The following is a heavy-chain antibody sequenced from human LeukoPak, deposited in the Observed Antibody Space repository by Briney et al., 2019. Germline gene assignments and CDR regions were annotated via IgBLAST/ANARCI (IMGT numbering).Heavy chain of an antibody. J-gene: IGHJ4*02. V-gene: IGHV3-9*01. Sequence: GGSLRLSCAASGFTFSSYAMSWVRQAPGKGLEWVSGISWNSGSIGYADSVKGRFTISRDNAKNSLYLQMNSLRAEDTALYYCAKADAALDYWGQGTLVTVSS. D-gene: IGHD6-25*01. CDR3: AKADAALDY. CDR2: ISWNSGSI. CDR1: GFTFSSYA.